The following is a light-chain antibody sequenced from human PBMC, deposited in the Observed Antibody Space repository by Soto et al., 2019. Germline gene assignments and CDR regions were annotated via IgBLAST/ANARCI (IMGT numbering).Light chain of an antibody. CDR1: QGIISN. Sequence: DILMTQSPVTLSGSPGERVTLSCRASQGIISNLAWYQQKRGQAPRVLIYGASTRATGVPDRFSGSGSGTEFTLTITSLQSEDSAIYYCQQYYDWPRTFGQGTNVEIK. CDR3: QQYYDWPRT. J-gene: IGKJ1*01. CDR2: GAS. V-gene: IGKV3-15*01.